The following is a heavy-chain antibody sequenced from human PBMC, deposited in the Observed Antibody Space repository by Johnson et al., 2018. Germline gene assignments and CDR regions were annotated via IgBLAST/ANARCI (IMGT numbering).Heavy chain of an antibody. CDR1: GFTFSNYS. D-gene: IGHD6-19*01. J-gene: IGHJ1*01. V-gene: IGHV3-30-3*01. Sequence: VELVESGGGVVQPGRSLRLSCAASGFTFSNYSMHWVRQAPGKGLEGVAVISYDGSNKYYADFVKGRFTISRDNSKNTRYLQMNRLRAEDTAVYYCARAFDHSSGWLYFHHWGQGTLVTVSS. CDR3: ARAFDHSSGWLYFHH. CDR2: ISYDGSNK.